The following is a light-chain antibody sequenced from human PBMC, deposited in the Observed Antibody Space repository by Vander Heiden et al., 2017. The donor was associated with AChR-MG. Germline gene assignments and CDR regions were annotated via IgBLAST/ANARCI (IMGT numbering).Light chain of an antibody. CDR2: GNS. V-gene: IGLV1-40*01. CDR3: QSYDRSLSGSL. Sequence: QSVLTQPHSVSGAPGLRVTISCTGNSSNIGAGYDVHWYQQLPGTAPKVLIYGNSNRPSGVPDRFSGSKSGTSASLAITGLQAEDEADYYCQSYDRSLSGSLFGGGTKLTVL. CDR1: SSNIGAGYD. J-gene: IGLJ3*02.